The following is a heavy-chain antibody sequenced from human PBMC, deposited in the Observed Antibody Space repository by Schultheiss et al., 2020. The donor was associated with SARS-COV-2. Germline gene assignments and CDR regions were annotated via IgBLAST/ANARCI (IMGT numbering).Heavy chain of an antibody. Sequence: GSLRLSCAASGFTFNEYAMHWVRQAPGKGLEWVSSISTSSSYIYYADSVKGRFTISRDNAKNSLYLQMNSLRAEDTAVYYCAEGGYYDNSAILSGHYWGQGTLVTVSS. D-gene: IGHD3-22*01. CDR2: ISTSSSYI. V-gene: IGHV3-21*01. CDR3: AEGGYYDNSAILSGHY. CDR1: GFTFNEYA. J-gene: IGHJ4*02.